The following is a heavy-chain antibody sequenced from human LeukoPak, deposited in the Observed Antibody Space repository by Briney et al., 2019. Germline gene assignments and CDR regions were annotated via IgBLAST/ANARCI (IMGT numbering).Heavy chain of an antibody. J-gene: IGHJ3*02. V-gene: IGHV4-61*01. D-gene: IGHD2-2*01. CDR3: ARYCSSTSCSDNAFDI. CDR1: GASVSSGSYY. CDR2: IYYSGST. Sequence: SETLSLTCTVSGASVSSGSYYWSWIRQPPGRGLEYIAYIYYSGSTNYNPSLKSRVTISADTSKNQFSLKLSSVTAADTALYYCARYCSSTSCSDNAFDIWGQGTMVTVSS.